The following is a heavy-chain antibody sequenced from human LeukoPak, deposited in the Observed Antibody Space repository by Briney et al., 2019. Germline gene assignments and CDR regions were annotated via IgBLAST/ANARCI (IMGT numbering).Heavy chain of an antibody. CDR2: IYYSGST. J-gene: IGHJ4*02. CDR3: ARHSGDYYDSSGYLDY. Sequence: PSETLSLTCTVSGGSISSSSDYWGWIRQPPGKGLEWIGSIYYSGSTYYIPSLKGRVTISVDTSKNQFSLKLSSVTAADTAVYYCARHSGDYYDSSGYLDYWGQGTLVTVSS. V-gene: IGHV4-39*01. D-gene: IGHD3-22*01. CDR1: GGSISSSSDY.